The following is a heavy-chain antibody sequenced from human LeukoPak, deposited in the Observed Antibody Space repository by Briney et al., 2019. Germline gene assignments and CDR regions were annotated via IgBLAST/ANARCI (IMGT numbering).Heavy chain of an antibody. CDR2: ISYDGSNK. Sequence: GGSLRLSCEASGFTFSSYAMHWVRRAPGKGLEWVAVISYDGSNKYYADSVKGRFTISRDNSKNTLYLQMNSLRAEDTAVYYCARGEYYYDSSKWADIWGQGTMVTVSS. CDR1: GFTFSSYA. CDR3: ARGEYYYDSSKWADI. J-gene: IGHJ3*02. D-gene: IGHD3-22*01. V-gene: IGHV3-30-3*01.